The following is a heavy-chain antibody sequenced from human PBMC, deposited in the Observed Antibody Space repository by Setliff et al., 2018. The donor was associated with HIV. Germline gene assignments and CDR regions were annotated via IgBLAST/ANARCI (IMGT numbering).Heavy chain of an antibody. CDR2: IYIRGGTT. Sequence: SETLSLTFTVSGASISDGTYYWSWIRQPAGKGLEWIGHIYIRGGTTNYSPSLKSRVTISLDTSKNQFSLSLSSVTASDTALYYCARSQETSVAATEIWGQGTMVTVSS. J-gene: IGHJ3*02. CDR3: ARSQETSVAATEI. V-gene: IGHV4-61*09. CDR1: GASISDGTYY.